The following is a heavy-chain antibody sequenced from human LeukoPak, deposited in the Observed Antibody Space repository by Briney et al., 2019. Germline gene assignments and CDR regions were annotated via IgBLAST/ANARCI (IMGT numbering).Heavy chain of an antibody. CDR2: IYYSGST. CDR1: GGPISSYY. D-gene: IGHD1-26*01. Sequence: PSETLSLTCTVSGGPISSYYWSWIRQPPGKGLEWIGYIYYSGSTNYNPSLKSRVTISVDTSKNQFSLKLSSVTAADTAVYYCARDLLGSRSDYWGQGTLATVSS. V-gene: IGHV4-59*01. J-gene: IGHJ4*02. CDR3: ARDLLGSRSDY.